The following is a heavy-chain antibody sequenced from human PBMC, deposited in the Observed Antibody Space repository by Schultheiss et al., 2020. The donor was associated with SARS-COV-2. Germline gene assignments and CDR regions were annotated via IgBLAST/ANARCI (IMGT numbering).Heavy chain of an antibody. V-gene: IGHV3-23*01. D-gene: IGHD2-15*01. Sequence: GGSLRLSCAASGFTFSSYAMSWVRQAPGKGLEWVSAISGSGGSTYYADSVKGRFTISRDNAKNSLYLQMNSLGAEDTAVYYCAKASKHLDIIYYYYYMDVWGKGTTVTVSS. CDR2: ISGSGGST. CDR3: AKASKHLDIIYYYYYMDV. J-gene: IGHJ6*03. CDR1: GFTFSSYA.